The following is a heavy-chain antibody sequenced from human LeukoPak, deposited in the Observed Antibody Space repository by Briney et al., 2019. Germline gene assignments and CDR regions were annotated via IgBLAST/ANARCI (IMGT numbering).Heavy chain of an antibody. Sequence: ASVKVSCKASGYTFTGYYMHWVRQAPGQGLEWMGWINPNSGGTNYAQKFQGRVTMTRDTSISTAYMEQSRLRSDDTAVYYCARAHSSGWYDFDYWGQGTLVTVSS. CDR3: ARAHSSGWYDFDY. V-gene: IGHV1-2*02. J-gene: IGHJ4*02. D-gene: IGHD6-19*01. CDR2: INPNSGGT. CDR1: GYTFTGYY.